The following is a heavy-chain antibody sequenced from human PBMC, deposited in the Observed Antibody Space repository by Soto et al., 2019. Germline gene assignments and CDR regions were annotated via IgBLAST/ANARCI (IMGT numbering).Heavy chain of an antibody. J-gene: IGHJ6*03. CDR1: GYTFTSYG. CDR2: ISAYNGNT. V-gene: IGHV1-18*01. CDR3: ARGANSSSWYITYYAYYYMDV. Sequence: ASVKVSCKASGYTFTSYGISWVRQAPGQGLEWMGWISAYNGNTNYAQKLQGRVTMTTDTSTSTAYMELRSLRSDDTAVYYCARGANSSSWYITYYAYYYMDVWGKGTTVTVSS. D-gene: IGHD6-13*01.